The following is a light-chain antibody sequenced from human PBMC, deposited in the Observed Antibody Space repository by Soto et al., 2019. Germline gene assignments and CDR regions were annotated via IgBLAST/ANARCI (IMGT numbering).Light chain of an antibody. CDR2: EVT. Sequence: QSALTQPASVSGSPGQSITISCTGTSSDVGGYNFVSWFQQHPGKAPKLMIFEVTSRPSGVSNRFSGSKSGNTASLTISGLQPEDEADYYCGSYTTSSTLVFGTGTKVTVL. V-gene: IGLV2-14*03. CDR1: SSDVGGYNF. J-gene: IGLJ1*01. CDR3: GSYTTSSTLV.